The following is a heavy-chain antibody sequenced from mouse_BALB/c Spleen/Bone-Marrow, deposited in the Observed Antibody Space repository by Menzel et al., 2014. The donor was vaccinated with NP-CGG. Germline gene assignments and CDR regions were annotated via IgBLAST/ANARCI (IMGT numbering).Heavy chain of an antibody. V-gene: IGHV14-3*02. CDR3: ARYRLGTYFDY. D-gene: IGHD2-14*01. CDR2: IDPASGNT. J-gene: IGHJ2*01. CDR1: GFNIKDTY. Sequence: VQLQQSGAELVKPGASVKLSCTASGFNIKDTYLHWVKQRPEQGLDWIGRIDPASGNTKYDPKFQGKATITADTSSNTAYLQLSSLTSEDTAVYYCARYRLGTYFDYWGQGTTLTVSS.